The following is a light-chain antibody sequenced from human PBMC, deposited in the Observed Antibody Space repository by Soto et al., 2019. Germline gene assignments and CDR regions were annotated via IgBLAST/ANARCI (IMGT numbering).Light chain of an antibody. CDR3: QQSYSTPT. V-gene: IGKV1-39*01. Sequence: DLLTAPAPASLTASESGSVASHCRASQGISSYLEWYQQKPGKAPKLLIYAASSLQSGVPSRFSGSGSGTDFTLAISSLQPEDFATYYCQQSYSTPTFGRGTRLEI. CDR2: AAS. J-gene: IGKJ5*01. CDR1: QGISSY.